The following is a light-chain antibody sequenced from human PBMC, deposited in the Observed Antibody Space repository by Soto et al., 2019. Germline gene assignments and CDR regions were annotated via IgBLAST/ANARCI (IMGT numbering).Light chain of an antibody. J-gene: IGKJ3*01. CDR1: QGISSY. V-gene: IGKV1-9*01. CDR3: QQLNS. Sequence: IQLTQSPSSLSASVGDRVTITCRASQGISSYFAWYQQKPGKAPKLLIYAASTLQSGVPSRFSGSGSGTEFTLTISSLQPEDFATYYCQQLNSFGPGTKVDIK. CDR2: AAS.